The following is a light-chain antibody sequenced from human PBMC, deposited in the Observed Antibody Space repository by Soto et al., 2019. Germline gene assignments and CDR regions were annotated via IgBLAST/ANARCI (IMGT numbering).Light chain of an antibody. J-gene: IGKJ4*01. CDR3: QQYSSLSPA. Sequence: EIVLTQSTGTLYLSPGERATLSCRASQSIRSGFLAWYQQKPGEAPRLLIYGTRRAPGIPDTFSVSGSRTEFILTITRLVPENFAVYSCQQYSSLSPALVGGTKADIK. CDR1: QSIRSGF. V-gene: IGKV3-20*01. CDR2: GT.